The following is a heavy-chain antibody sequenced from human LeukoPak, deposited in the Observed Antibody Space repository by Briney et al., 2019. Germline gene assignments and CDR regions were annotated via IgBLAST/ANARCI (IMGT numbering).Heavy chain of an antibody. CDR3: ARDNRARYYGFDY. J-gene: IGHJ4*02. Sequence: PGGSLRLSCAASGFTVSSNYMSWVRQAPGKGLEWVSVIYSGGSTYYADSVKGRFTISRDNSKNTLYLRVNSLRAEDTAVYYCARDNRARYYGFDYWGQGTLVTVSS. CDR1: GFTVSSNY. V-gene: IGHV3-66*02. CDR2: IYSGGST. D-gene: IGHD3-10*01.